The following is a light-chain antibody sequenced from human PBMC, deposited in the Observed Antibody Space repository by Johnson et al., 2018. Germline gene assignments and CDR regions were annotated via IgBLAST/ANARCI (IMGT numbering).Light chain of an antibody. CDR1: SSNIGNNY. J-gene: IGLJ1*01. Sequence: QSVLTQPPSVSAAPGQKVTISCSGSSSNIGNNYVSWYQQLPGTAPKLLIYENNKRPSWIPDRFSGSKSGTSATLGITGLQTGAEADYYCGTWDSSLSAGNVFEPGTKFTVL. CDR2: ENN. V-gene: IGLV1-51*02. CDR3: GTWDSSLSAGNV.